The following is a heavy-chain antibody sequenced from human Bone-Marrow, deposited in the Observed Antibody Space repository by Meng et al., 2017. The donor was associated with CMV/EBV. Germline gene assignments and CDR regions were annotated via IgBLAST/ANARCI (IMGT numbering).Heavy chain of an antibody. Sequence: GESLKISCVASGVNLGNYAMNWVRQAPGKGLEWVSGISESGDATYYIDSVKGRLTISRDNSKNTLYLQMNSLRGEDTGIYYCAKVESTWGLRLRTYDYWGQGTLVTVSS. D-gene: IGHD5-12*01. J-gene: IGHJ4*02. CDR2: ISESGDAT. V-gene: IGHV3-23*01. CDR1: GVNLGNYA. CDR3: AKVESTWGLRLRTYDY.